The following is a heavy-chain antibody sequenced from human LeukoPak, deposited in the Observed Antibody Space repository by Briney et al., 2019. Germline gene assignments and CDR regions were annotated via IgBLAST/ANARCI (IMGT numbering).Heavy chain of an antibody. CDR3: ARGAKYDFWSGYPFDY. Sequence: ASQTLSLTCTVSGGSISSGSYYWSWIRQPAGKGLEWIGRIYTSGSTNYNPSLKSRVTISVDTSKNQFSLKLSSVTAADTAVYYCARGAKYDFWSGYPFDYWGQGTLVTVSS. V-gene: IGHV4-61*02. CDR2: IYTSGST. J-gene: IGHJ4*02. D-gene: IGHD3-3*01. CDR1: GGSISSGSYY.